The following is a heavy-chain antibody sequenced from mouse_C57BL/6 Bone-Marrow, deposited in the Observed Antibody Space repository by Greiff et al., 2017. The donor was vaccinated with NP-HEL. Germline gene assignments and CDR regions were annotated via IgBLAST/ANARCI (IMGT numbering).Heavy chain of an antibody. CDR1: GYSITSGYY. V-gene: IGHV3-6*01. Sequence: EVQLQQSGPGLVKPSQSLSLTCSVTGYSITSGYYWNWIRQFPGNKLEWMGYISYDGSNNYNPSFKNRIPITRDTSKNQFFLKLHSVTTEETAAYYCAGVYNYGSSYEYFDYWGQGTTLTVSS. CDR3: AGVYNYGSSYEYFDY. CDR2: ISYDGSN. D-gene: IGHD1-1*01. J-gene: IGHJ2*01.